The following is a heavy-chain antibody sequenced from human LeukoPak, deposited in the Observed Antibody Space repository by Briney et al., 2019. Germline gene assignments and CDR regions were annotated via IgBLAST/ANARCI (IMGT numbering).Heavy chain of an antibody. V-gene: IGHV3-9*01. CDR3: AKDIFYGSGKSYYGMDV. CDR2: ISWKSGSI. D-gene: IGHD3-10*01. Sequence: GRSLRLSCAASGFTFDDYVMHWVRQAPGKGLEWVSGISWKSGSIVYADSVKGRFTISRDNAKNSLYLQMNSLRAEDTALYYCAKDIFYGSGKSYYGMDVWGQGTTVTVSS. J-gene: IGHJ6*02. CDR1: GFTFDDYV.